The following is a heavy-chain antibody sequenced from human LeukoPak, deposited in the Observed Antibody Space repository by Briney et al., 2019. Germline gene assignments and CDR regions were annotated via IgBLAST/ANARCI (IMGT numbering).Heavy chain of an antibody. CDR3: ARISNWFDP. J-gene: IGHJ5*02. CDR1: GGSISSSNW. CDR2: IFHSGTG. V-gene: IGHV4-4*02. Sequence: SGTLSLTCAVSGGSISSSNWWSWVRQPPGKGLEWIGEIFHSGTGNYNPSLKSRVTISVDKSNNQFSLRLTSLTAADTAVYYCARISNWFDPWGQGTLVTVSS.